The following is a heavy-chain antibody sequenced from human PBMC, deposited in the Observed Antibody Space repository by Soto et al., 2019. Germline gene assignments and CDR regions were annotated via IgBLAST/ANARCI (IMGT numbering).Heavy chain of an antibody. Sequence: QVQLQQWGAGLLKPSETLSLTCGVYGGSLSVYYWSWIRQSPGKGLEWIGEINHSGSTNYNPAFKCRITISVDTSKNQCSGKLTSMPAADTAVYSCALIHVRFSTFYSYMKVWGGGTTVTGSS. V-gene: IGHV4-34*02. J-gene: IGHJ6*03. D-gene: IGHD3-3*01. CDR3: ALIHVRFSTFYSYMKV. CDR1: GGSLSVYY. CDR2: INHSGST.